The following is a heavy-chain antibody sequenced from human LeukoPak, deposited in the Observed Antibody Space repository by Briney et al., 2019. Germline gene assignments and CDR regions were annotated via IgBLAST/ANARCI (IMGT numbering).Heavy chain of an antibody. CDR3: ARDHYYDSSNWFDP. CDR2: IYTSGST. CDR1: GGSISSYY. V-gene: IGHV4-4*07. D-gene: IGHD3-22*01. Sequence: SETLSLTCTVSGGSISSYYWSCIRQPAGKGLEWIGRIYTSGSTNYNPSLKSRVTMSVDTSKNQFSLKLSSVTAADTAVYYCARDHYYDSSNWFDPWGQGTLVTVSS. J-gene: IGHJ5*02.